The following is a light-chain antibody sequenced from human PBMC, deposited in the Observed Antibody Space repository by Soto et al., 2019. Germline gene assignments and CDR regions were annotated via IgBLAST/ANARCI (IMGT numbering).Light chain of an antibody. CDR1: NSDVGGYNY. CDR3: TSWTTSNSYV. CDR2: DVS. V-gene: IGLV2-14*01. J-gene: IGLJ1*01. Sequence: QSALTQPAAVSGSPAQSITISCTGTNSDVGGYNYVSWYQQHPGKAPKLMIFDVSNRPSGVSNRFSGSKSSNTASLTISGLQAEDEADYYCTSWTTSNSYVFGTGTKLTVL.